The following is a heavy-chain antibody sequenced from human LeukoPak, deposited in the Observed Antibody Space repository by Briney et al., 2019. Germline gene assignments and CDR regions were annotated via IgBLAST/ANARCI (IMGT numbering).Heavy chain of an antibody. CDR2: INHSGST. V-gene: IGHV4-34*01. Sequence: PSETLSLTCAVYGGSFSGYYWTWIRQPPGKGLEWIGEINHSGSTNYNWSLKSRVTISADRSKNQFSLKLSSVTAADTAVYYCARARGVETIDYWGQGTLVTVSS. J-gene: IGHJ4*02. CDR1: GGSFSGYY. CDR3: ARARGVETIDY. D-gene: IGHD3-10*01.